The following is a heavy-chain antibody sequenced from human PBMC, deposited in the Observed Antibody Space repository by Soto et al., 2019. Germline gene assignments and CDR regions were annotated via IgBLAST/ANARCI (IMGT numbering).Heavy chain of an antibody. CDR1: GFTFSDYY. V-gene: IGHV3-11*01. J-gene: IGHJ4*02. CDR2: ISSSGSTI. D-gene: IGHD3-16*01. CDR3: ARDRPHDISWGSGDYFDY. Sequence: QVQLVESGGGLVKPGGSLRLSCAASGFTFSDYYMSWIRQAPGKGLEWVSYISSSGSTIYYADSVKGRFTISRDNAKNSLYLQMNSQRAEDTAVYYCARDRPHDISWGSGDYFDYWGQGTLVTVSS.